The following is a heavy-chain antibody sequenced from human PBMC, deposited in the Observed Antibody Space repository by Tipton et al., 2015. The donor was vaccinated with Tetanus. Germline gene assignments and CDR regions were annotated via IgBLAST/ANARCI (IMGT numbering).Heavy chain of an antibody. D-gene: IGHD5-18*01. J-gene: IGHJ6*02. CDR3: ARHRLTGDTEYGMDV. V-gene: IGHV4-39*01. CDR2: IYYSGST. Sequence: TLSLTCTVSGGSISSSSYYWGWIRQPPGKGLEWIGSIYYSGSTYYNPSLKTRVTISGDTSKNQFSLKLSSVTAADTAVYYCARHRLTGDTEYGMDVWGQGTTVAVSS. CDR1: GGSISSSSYY.